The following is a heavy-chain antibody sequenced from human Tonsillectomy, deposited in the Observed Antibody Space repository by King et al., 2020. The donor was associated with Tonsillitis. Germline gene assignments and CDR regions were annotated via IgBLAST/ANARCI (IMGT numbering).Heavy chain of an antibody. CDR1: EFIFSSYG. Sequence: VQLVESGGGVVQPGGSLRISCVASEFIFSSYGMHWVRQAPGKGLEWVAVISYDGSRKYYADSVKGRFSVSRDNSKNTLHLQMNSLRPEDTAVYYCAKGRFSESVYPPLDYWGQGTLVTVSS. V-gene: IGHV3-30*18. J-gene: IGHJ4*02. CDR2: ISYDGSRK. D-gene: IGHD1-26*01. CDR3: AKGRFSESVYPPLDY.